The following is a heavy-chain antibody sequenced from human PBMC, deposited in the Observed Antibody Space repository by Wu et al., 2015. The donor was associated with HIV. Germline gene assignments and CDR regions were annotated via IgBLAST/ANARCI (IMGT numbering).Heavy chain of an antibody. V-gene: IGHV1-69*13. D-gene: IGHD2-15*01. CDR2: IIPIFGIT. CDR3: ARGPNLLPPLVRGGSCYQETDY. J-gene: IGHJ4*02. Sequence: QVHLVQSGAEVKKPGSSVKVSCKASGGTFSSSAISWVRQAPGQGLEWMGGIIPIFGITNYTQKFQGRVTITSDESTTTVYMDLSSLTSEDTAVYYCARGPNLLPPLVRGGSCYQETDYWGQGTLVTVSS. CDR1: GGTFSSSA.